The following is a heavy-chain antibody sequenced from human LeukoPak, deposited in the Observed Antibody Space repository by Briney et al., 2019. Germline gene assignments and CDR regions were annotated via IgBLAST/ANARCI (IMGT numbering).Heavy chain of an antibody. J-gene: IGHJ4*02. Sequence: GGSLRLSCAASGFTFSGSAMHWVRQASGKGLEWVGRIRSKANSYATAYAASVKGRFTISRDDSKNTLYLQMNSLRAEDTAVYYCAKEDGRYGYYYFDYWGQGTLVTVSS. CDR2: IRSKANSYAT. CDR3: AKEDGRYGYYYFDY. D-gene: IGHD5-18*01. CDR1: GFTFSGSA. V-gene: IGHV3-73*01.